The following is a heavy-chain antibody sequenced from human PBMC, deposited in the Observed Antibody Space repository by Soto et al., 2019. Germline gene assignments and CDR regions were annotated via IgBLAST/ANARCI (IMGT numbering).Heavy chain of an antibody. Sequence: GGSLRLSCAASGFTFSSYGMHWVRQAPGKGLEWVAVIWYDGSNKYYADPVKGRFTISRDNSKNTLYLQMNSLRAEDTAVYYCAREFPDSTPVDYWGQGTLVTVSS. CDR1: GFTFSSYG. CDR2: IWYDGSNK. V-gene: IGHV3-33*01. CDR3: AREFPDSTPVDY. J-gene: IGHJ4*02.